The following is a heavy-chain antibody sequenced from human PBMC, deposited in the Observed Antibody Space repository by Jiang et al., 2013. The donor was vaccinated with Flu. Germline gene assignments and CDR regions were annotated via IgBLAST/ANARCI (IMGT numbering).Heavy chain of an antibody. CDR2: MNPNSGNT. J-gene: IGHJ3*02. CDR3: ARAPSRRRPIAAATPDAFDI. Sequence: PGASVKVSCKASGYTFTSYDINWVRQATGQGLEWMGWMNPNSGNTGYAQKFQGRVTMTRNTSISTAYMELSSLRSEDTAVYYCARAPSRRRPIAAATPDAFDIWGQGTMVTVSS. D-gene: IGHD6-13*01. V-gene: IGHV1-8*01. CDR1: GYTFTSYD.